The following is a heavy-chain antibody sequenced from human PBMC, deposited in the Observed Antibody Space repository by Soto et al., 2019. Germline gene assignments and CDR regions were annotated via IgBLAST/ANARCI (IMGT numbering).Heavy chain of an antibody. J-gene: IGHJ3*02. Sequence: ASVKVSCKASGYTFTSYGISWVRQAPGQGLEWMGWISAYNGNTNYAQKLQGRVTMTTDTSTSTAYMELRSLRSDDTAVYYCASRYCSSTSCYPEKYWGAFDIWGQGTMVTVS. D-gene: IGHD2-2*01. CDR1: GYTFTSYG. CDR2: ISAYNGNT. CDR3: ASRYCSSTSCYPEKYWGAFDI. V-gene: IGHV1-18*01.